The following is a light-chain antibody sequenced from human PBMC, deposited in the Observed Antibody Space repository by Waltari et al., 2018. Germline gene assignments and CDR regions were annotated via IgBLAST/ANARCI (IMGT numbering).Light chain of an antibody. Sequence: QSVLTQPPSASGAPGQRVTISCSGSSSQIGTNAVNWYQRLPGMAPKLVIFDNNQRPSGVPDRFSGSKSGTSASLAISGLQSEDEADYFCASWDDSLNGPVFGGGTKLTVL. V-gene: IGLV1-44*01. CDR1: SSQIGTNA. CDR2: DNN. CDR3: ASWDDSLNGPV. J-gene: IGLJ2*01.